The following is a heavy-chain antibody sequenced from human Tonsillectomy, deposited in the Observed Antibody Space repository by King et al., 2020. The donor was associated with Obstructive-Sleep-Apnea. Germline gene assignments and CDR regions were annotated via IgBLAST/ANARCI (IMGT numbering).Heavy chain of an antibody. V-gene: IGHV4-31*03. Sequence: VQLQESGPGLVKPSQTLSLTCTVSCGSIISGGYHWSWIRQPPGKGLEGMGYIYDSGSTHHNPSLKSRIALSVDTSKNQFSLKLRAVTAADTAVYYCARLPGGNYGMDVWGQGTTVTVSS. CDR1: CGSIISGGYH. CDR2: IYDSGST. CDR3: ARLPGGNYGMDV. J-gene: IGHJ6*02. D-gene: IGHD3-16*01.